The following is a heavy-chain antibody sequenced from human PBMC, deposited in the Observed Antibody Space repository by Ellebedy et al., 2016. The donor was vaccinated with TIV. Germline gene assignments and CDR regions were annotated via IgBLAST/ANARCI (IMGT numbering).Heavy chain of an antibody. V-gene: IGHV1-8*01. CDR2: MNPNSGNT. Sequence: ASVKVSXXASGYTFTSYDINWVRKATGQGLEWMGWMNPNSGNTGYAQKFQGRVTMTRDTSISTAYMELSSLRADDTAVYYCTRVPAVTPSARKFWIDPWGQGTLVTVSS. CDR3: TRVPAVTPSARKFWIDP. J-gene: IGHJ5*02. D-gene: IGHD2-2*01. CDR1: GYTFTSYD.